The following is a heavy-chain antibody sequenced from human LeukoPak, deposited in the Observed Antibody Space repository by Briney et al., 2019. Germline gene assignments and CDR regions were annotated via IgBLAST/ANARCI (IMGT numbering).Heavy chain of an antibody. CDR3: ARDGIAAAGRGLYDY. CDR2: IIPIFGIA. D-gene: IGHD6-13*01. V-gene: IGHV1-69*04. J-gene: IGHJ4*02. Sequence: SVKVSCKASGGTFSSYAISWVRQAPGQGLEWMGRIIPIFGIANYAQKFQGRVTITADKSTSTAYMELSSLRSEDTAVYYCARDGIAAAGRGLYDYWGQGTLVTVSS. CDR1: GGTFSSYA.